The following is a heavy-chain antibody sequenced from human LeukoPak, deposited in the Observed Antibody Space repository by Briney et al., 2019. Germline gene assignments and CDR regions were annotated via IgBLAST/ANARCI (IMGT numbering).Heavy chain of an antibody. J-gene: IGHJ6*03. V-gene: IGHV3-21*01. Sequence: GGSLRLSCAASGFTFSSYEMNWVRQTPGKGLEWVSSITSSSTYTFYADSVKGRFTISRDNARNSLSLQMNSLRAEDTAVYYCARDPYSGTYGNTYYYYMDVWGKGTTVTISS. CDR1: GFTFSSYE. D-gene: IGHD1-26*01. CDR3: ARDPYSGTYGNTYYYYMDV. CDR2: ITSSSTYT.